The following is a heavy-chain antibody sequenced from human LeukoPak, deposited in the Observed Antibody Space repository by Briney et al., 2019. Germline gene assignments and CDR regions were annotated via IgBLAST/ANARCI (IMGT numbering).Heavy chain of an antibody. D-gene: IGHD4-11*01. CDR2: IKHDGSEK. CDR3: ARESDHSNYPGTFDH. V-gene: IGHV3-7*01. J-gene: IGHJ4*02. CDR1: GFTFSRYW. Sequence: GGSLTLSRAASGFTFSRYWMSWVRQAPGKRLEWVANIKHDGSEKYYVDSVKGRFTISRDNAKNSLSLQMNSLRVEDTALYYCARESDHSNYPGTFDHWGPAALDAVSS.